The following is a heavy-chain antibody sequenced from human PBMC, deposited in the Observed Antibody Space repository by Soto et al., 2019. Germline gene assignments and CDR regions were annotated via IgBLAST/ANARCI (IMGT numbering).Heavy chain of an antibody. V-gene: IGHV3-23*01. D-gene: IGHD3-3*01. CDR3: AAHPYYDFWSGYSTPFWFDP. Sequence: GGSLRLSCAASGFTFSSYAMIWVRQATGKGLEWVSAISGSGGSTYYADSVKGRFTISRDNSKNTLYLQMNSLRAEDTAVYYCAAHPYYDFWSGYSTPFWFDPWGQGTLVTVSS. CDR2: ISGSGGST. J-gene: IGHJ5*02. CDR1: GFTFSSYA.